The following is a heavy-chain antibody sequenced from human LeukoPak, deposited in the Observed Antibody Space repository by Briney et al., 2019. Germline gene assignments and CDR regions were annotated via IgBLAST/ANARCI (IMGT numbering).Heavy chain of an antibody. Sequence: PGRSLRLSCAAYGFTFDDYAMHWVRQAPGKGLEWVSGISWNSGSIGYADSVKGRFTISRANAKNSLYLQMNSLRAEDTVLYYCAKAWDGSDQYYFDYWGQGTLVTVSS. CDR3: AKAWDGSDQYYFDY. V-gene: IGHV3-9*01. CDR1: GFTFDDYA. CDR2: ISWNSGSI. D-gene: IGHD3-10*01. J-gene: IGHJ4*02.